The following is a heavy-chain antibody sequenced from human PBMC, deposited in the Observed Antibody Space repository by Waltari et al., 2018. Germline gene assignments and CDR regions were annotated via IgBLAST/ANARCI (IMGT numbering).Heavy chain of an antibody. Sequence: QVQLVESGGGVVQPGRSLRLSCAASGFIFSNYAMHWVRQAPGKGLEWVAVISYDASKKYYADSVKGRFTISRANSKNTLYLQMNSLIPEDTAVYYCASDPSVVVSGDGYFDLWGRGTLVTVSS. V-gene: IGHV3-30*01. J-gene: IGHJ2*01. CDR3: ASDPSVVVSGDGYFDL. D-gene: IGHD2-21*02. CDR1: GFIFSNYA. CDR2: ISYDASKK.